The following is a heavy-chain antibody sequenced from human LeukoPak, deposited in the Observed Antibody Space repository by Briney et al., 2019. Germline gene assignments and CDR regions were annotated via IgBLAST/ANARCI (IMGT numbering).Heavy chain of an antibody. CDR1: GYRFTSYW. J-gene: IGHJ5*02. V-gene: IGHV5-51*01. CDR2: INPGDSDT. Sequence: GESLKISCKGSGYRFTSYWIGWARQMPGKGLDWMAIINPGDSDTRYSPSFQAQVTISADKSISTAYLQWGSLKASDTAMYYCCASTFYCSSTSCYTSRWFDPWGQGTLVTVSS. D-gene: IGHD2-2*02. CDR3: CASTFYCSSTSCYTSRWFDP.